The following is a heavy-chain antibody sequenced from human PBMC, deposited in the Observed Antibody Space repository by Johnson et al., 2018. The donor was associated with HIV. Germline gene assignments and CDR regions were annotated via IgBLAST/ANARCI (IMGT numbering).Heavy chain of an antibody. CDR2: IKQDGSEK. V-gene: IGHV3-7*01. CDR1: GFTFSSYY. D-gene: IGHD5-18*01. J-gene: IGHJ3*02. CDR3: AKGGGQLWFYIAFDI. Sequence: VQLVESGGGVVQPGRSLRLSCAASGFTFSSYYMQWVRQAPGKGLEWVANIKQDGSEKYYVDSVKGRFTISRDNSKNTLYLQMNSLRAEDTAVYYCAKGGGQLWFYIAFDIWGQGSMVTVSS.